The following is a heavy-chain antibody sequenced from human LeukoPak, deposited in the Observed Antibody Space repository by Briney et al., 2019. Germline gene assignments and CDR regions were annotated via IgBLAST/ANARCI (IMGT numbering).Heavy chain of an antibody. CDR3: ARVRGQQLGVIDY. D-gene: IGHD3-10*01. CDR1: GYTFTGYY. Sequence: GASVKVSCKASGYTFTGYYMHWVRQAPGQGLEWMGWINPNSGGTNYAQKFQGRVTMTRDTSISTAYMELSSLRSDDTAVYYCARVRGQQLGVIDYWGQGTLVTVPS. CDR2: INPNSGGT. J-gene: IGHJ4*02. V-gene: IGHV1-2*02.